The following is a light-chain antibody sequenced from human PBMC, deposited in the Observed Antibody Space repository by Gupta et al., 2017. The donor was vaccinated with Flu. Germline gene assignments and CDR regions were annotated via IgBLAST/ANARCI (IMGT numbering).Light chain of an antibody. CDR3: GTWDSSLNGVV. J-gene: IGLJ3*02. V-gene: IGLV1-51*02. Sequence: QSVLTQPPSVSAAPGQRVTISCPGVLPNIANNSVSWYQQLPGTAPKLLVYGSNNRPSGIPDRFSGSRSGASATLAITGLQTGDEADYYCGTWDSSLNGVVFGGGTKLTVL. CDR1: LPNIANNS. CDR2: GSN.